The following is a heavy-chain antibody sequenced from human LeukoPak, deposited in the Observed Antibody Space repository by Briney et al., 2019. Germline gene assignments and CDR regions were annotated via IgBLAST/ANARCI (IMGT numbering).Heavy chain of an antibody. V-gene: IGHV3-30*02. CDR1: GFIFGSYG. D-gene: IGHD4-17*01. Sequence: GGSLRLSCAASGFIFGSYGMHWVRQAPDKGLEWVGFTPYHGVSRYYAESVKGRLTISRDNSKNTLYLQMNSLKIEDTAVYHCAKDRHGDYASDYWGQGTLVIVSS. CDR2: TPYHGVSR. CDR3: AKDRHGDYASDY. J-gene: IGHJ4*02.